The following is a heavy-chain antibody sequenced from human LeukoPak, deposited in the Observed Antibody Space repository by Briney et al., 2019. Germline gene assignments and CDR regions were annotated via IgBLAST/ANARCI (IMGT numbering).Heavy chain of an antibody. V-gene: IGHV3-23*01. CDR3: AKWGDYGILTGYYDSDY. CDR1: GVTFSDYA. D-gene: IGHD3-9*01. J-gene: IGHJ4*02. Sequence: PGASLRLSCAASGVTFSDYAMSWVRQAPGKGLEWVSAIVGSGGSTYYADSVKGRFTISRDNPKNTLYLQMNSLRAEDTAVYYCAKWGDYGILTGYYDSDYWGQGTLVTVSS. CDR2: IVGSGGST.